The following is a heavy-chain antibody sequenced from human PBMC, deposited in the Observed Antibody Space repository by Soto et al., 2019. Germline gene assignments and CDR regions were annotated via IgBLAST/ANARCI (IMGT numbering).Heavy chain of an antibody. D-gene: IGHD2-2*01. Sequence: VKVSCKASGGTFSSYAISWVRQAPGQGLEWMGGIIPIFDTANYAQKFQGRVTITADESTSTAYMELSSLRSEDTAVYYCAKHDCISSSCYYYYYYGMDVWGQGTTVTVSS. CDR3: AKHDCISSSCYYYYYYGMDV. CDR1: GGTFSSYA. CDR2: IIPIFDTA. V-gene: IGHV1-69*13. J-gene: IGHJ6*02.